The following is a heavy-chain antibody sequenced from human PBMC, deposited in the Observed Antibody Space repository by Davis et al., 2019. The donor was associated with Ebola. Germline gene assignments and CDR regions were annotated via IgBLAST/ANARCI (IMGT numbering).Heavy chain of an antibody. V-gene: IGHV3-30-3*01. D-gene: IGHD1-7*01. Sequence: GESLKISCAASGFTFSSYAMHWVRQAPGKGLEWVAVISYDGSNKYYADSVKGRFTISRDNAKNSLYLQMNSLRAEDTAVYYCARWAGTPNNYYYYYMDVWGKGTTVTVSS. J-gene: IGHJ6*03. CDR2: ISYDGSNK. CDR3: ARWAGTPNNYYYYYMDV. CDR1: GFTFSSYA.